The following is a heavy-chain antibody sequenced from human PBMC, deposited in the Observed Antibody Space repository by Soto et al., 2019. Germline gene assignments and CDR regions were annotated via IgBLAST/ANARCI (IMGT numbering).Heavy chain of an antibody. CDR1: GGSISSSSYY. D-gene: IGHD1-1*01. CDR3: ARGAIGEQTGGMDV. Sequence: SETLSLTCTVSGGSISSSSYYWGWIRQPPGKGLEWIGSIYYSGSTYYNPSLKSRVTISVDTSKNQFSLKLSSVTAADTAVYYCARGAIGEQTGGMDVWGQGTTVTVSS. V-gene: IGHV4-39*07. CDR2: IYYSGST. J-gene: IGHJ6*02.